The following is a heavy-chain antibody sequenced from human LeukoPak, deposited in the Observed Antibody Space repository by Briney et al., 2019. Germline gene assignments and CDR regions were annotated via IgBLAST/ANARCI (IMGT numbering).Heavy chain of an antibody. Sequence: GASVKVSCKASGYTFTGYYMHWVRQAPGQGLEWMGRIIPILGIANYAQKFQGRVTITADKSTSTAYMELSSLRSEDTAVYYCARETVATYVAGTSDYWGQGTLVTVSS. V-gene: IGHV1-69*04. D-gene: IGHD6-19*01. CDR2: IIPILGIA. J-gene: IGHJ4*02. CDR1: GYTFTGYY. CDR3: ARETVATYVAGTSDY.